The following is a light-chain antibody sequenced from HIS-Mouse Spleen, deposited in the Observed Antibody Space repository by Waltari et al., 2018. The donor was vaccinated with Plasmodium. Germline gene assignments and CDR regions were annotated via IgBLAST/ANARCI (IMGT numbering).Light chain of an antibody. CDR2: AAS. CDR1: QGIRSY. Sequence: AIWMTQSPSLLSASTGDRVTISCRMSQGIRSYLAWYQPKPGKAPELLIYAASTLQSGVPSRFSGSGSGTDFTLTISCLQSEDFATYYCQQYYSFPYTFGQGTKLEIK. CDR3: QQYYSFPYT. V-gene: IGKV1D-8*02. J-gene: IGKJ2*01.